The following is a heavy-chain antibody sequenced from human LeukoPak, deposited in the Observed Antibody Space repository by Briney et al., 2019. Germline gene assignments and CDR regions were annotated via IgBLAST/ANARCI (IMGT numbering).Heavy chain of an antibody. CDR1: GGSISSYY. J-gene: IGHJ6*02. CDR3: AREFGGGMDV. D-gene: IGHD3-10*01. Sequence: SETLSLTSTVPGGSISSYYWSWIRQPPGKGLEWIGYIYYSGSTNYNPSLKSRVTISVDTSKNQFSLKLSSVTAADTAVYYCAREFGGGMDVWGQGTTVTVSS. V-gene: IGHV4-59*01. CDR2: IYYSGST.